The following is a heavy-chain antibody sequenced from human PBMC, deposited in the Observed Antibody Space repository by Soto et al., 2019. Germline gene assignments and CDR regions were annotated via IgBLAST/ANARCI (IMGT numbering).Heavy chain of an antibody. D-gene: IGHD4-17*01. CDR1: GGSISSYY. V-gene: IGHV4-59*12. CDR2: IYYSGST. Sequence: SETLSLTCTVSGGSISSYYWSWIRQPPGKGLEWIGYIYYSGSTNYNPSLKSRVTISVDTSKNQFSLKLSSVTAADTAVYYCARLRSPNWFDPWGQGTLVTVSS. J-gene: IGHJ5*02. CDR3: ARLRSPNWFDP.